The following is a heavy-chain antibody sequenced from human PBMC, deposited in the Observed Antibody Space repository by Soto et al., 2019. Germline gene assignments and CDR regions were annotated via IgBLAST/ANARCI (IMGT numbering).Heavy chain of an antibody. CDR3: ARQNSYDFWSLGNWFDP. J-gene: IGHJ5*02. CDR1: GFTFSSYW. CDR2: INSDGSST. Sequence: GGSLRLSCAASGFTFSSYWMHWVRQAPGKGLVWVSRINSDGSSTSYADSVKGRFTISRDNAKNTLYLQMNSLRAEDTAVYYCARQNSYDFWSLGNWFDPWGQGTLVTVSS. V-gene: IGHV3-74*01. D-gene: IGHD3-3*01.